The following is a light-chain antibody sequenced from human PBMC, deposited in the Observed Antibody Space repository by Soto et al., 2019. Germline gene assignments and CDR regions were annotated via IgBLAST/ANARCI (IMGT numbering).Light chain of an antibody. CDR1: QSVSSSY. CDR3: QQYGCSPPRT. CDR2: GAS. J-gene: IGKJ2*01. Sequence: EIVLTQSPGTLSLSPGERATLSCRASQSVSSSYLAWYQQKPGQAPRLLIYGASSRATGIPDRFSGSGSGTDFTLTISRLEPEDFAVYYCQQYGCSPPRTFRQGTKLEIK. V-gene: IGKV3-20*01.